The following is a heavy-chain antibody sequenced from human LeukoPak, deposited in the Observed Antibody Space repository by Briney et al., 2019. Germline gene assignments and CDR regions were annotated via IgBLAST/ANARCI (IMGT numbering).Heavy chain of an antibody. D-gene: IGHD6-13*01. V-gene: IGHV1-69*06. Sequence: ASVKVSCKASGGTFSSYAISWVRQAPGQGLEWMGGIIPIFGTANYAQKFQGRVTITADKSTSTAYMELSSLRSEDTAVYYCASVVLGGSSWSHYYYYYYMDVWGKGTTVTVSS. CDR2: IIPIFGTA. CDR1: GGTFSSYA. CDR3: ASVVLGGSSWSHYYYYYYMDV. J-gene: IGHJ6*03.